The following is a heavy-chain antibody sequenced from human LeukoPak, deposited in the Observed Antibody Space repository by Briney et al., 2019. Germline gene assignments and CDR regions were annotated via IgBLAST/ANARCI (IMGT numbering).Heavy chain of an antibody. V-gene: IGHV3-48*04. J-gene: IGHJ6*03. CDR2: ISPWSETI. Sequence: GGSLRLSCATSGFSFSIRGMNWVRHRPGKGLEWVSYISPWSETIYYAESVKGRFTVSRDDAEKSLYLQMNTLSVEDTAMYYCARIDGPTVYTYYMDLWGKGTTVTVAS. CDR1: GFSFSIRG. D-gene: IGHD3-16*01. CDR3: ARIDGPTVYTYYMDL.